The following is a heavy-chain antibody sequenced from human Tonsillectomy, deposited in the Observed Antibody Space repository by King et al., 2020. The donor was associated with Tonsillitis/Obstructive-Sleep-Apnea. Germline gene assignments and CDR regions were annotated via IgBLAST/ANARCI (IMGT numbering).Heavy chain of an antibody. V-gene: IGHV2-70*01. CDR3: ARAVYGSGSPGLSPEFDY. CDR2: IDWDDDK. Sequence: VTLKESGPALVKPTQTLTLTCTFSGFSLSTSGMCVSWIRQPPGKALEWLALIDWDDDKYYSTSLKTRLTISKDTSKNQVVLTMTNMDPVDTATYYCARAVYGSGSPGLSPEFDYWGQGTLVTVSS. D-gene: IGHD3-10*01. J-gene: IGHJ4*02. CDR1: GFSLSTSGMC.